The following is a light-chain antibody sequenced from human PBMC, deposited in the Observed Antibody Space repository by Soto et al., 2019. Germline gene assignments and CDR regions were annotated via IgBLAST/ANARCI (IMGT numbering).Light chain of an antibody. J-gene: IGKJ4*01. CDR1: QSVSSSY. Sequence: EIVLTHSPGTLSLSPGERATLSCRASQSVSSSYLAWYQHKPDQAPRLLIYGASSRATGIPDRFSGSGSGTDFTLTISRLEPEDFAVYYCQQYDSTPLTFGGGTKVEIK. CDR2: GAS. CDR3: QQYDSTPLT. V-gene: IGKV3-20*01.